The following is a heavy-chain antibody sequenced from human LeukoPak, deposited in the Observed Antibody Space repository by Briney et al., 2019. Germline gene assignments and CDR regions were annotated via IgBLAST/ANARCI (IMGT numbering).Heavy chain of an antibody. D-gene: IGHD2-15*01. V-gene: IGHV3-21*01. CDR2: ISFSGSYI. CDR3: ARETYCSGGSCYKGNAFDI. Sequence: GGSLRLSCAASGFTFTTYGFNWVRQAPGKGLEWVSSISFSGSYIYYADSVKGRFTISRDNAKNSVYLQMNSLRADDTAVYYCARETYCSGGSCYKGNAFDIWGQGTMVTVSS. CDR1: GFTFTTYG. J-gene: IGHJ3*02.